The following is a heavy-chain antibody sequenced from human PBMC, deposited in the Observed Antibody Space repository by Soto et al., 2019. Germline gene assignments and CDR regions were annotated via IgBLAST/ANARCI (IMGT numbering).Heavy chain of an antibody. D-gene: IGHD5-18*01. J-gene: IGHJ6*02. CDR2: ISGSGGST. CDR1: GFTFSSYA. V-gene: IGHV3-23*01. CDR3: AKDLQLGGRYYYGMDV. Sequence: GGSLRLSCAASGFTFSSYAMSWVRQAPGKGLEWVSAISGSGGSTYYADSVKGRFTISRDNSKNTLYLQMNSLRAEDTAVYYCAKDLQLGGRYYYGMDVWDQGTTVTVSS.